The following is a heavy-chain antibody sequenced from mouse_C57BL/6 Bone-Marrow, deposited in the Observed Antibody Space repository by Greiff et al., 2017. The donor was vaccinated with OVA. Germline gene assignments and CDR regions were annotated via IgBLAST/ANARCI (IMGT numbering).Heavy chain of an antibody. CDR1: GYSFTGYF. V-gene: IGHV1-20*01. J-gene: IGHJ1*03. CDR3: ARNGSSYWYFDV. Sequence: EVQLQQSGPELVKPGDSVKISCKASGYSFTGYFMNWVMQSHGKSLEWIGRINPYNGDTFYNQKFKGKATLTVDKSSITAHMELRSLTSEDSAVYYCARNGSSYWYFDVWGTGTTVTVSS. D-gene: IGHD1-1*01. CDR2: INPYNGDT.